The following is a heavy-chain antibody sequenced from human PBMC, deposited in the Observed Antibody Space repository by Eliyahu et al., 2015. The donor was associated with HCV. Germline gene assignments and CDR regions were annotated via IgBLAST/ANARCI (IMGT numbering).Heavy chain of an antibody. CDR2: INPNSGGT. CDR1: GYTFTGYY. D-gene: IGHD3-3*01. J-gene: IGHJ5*02. Sequence: QVQLVQSGAEVKKPGASVKVSCKASGYTFTGYYXPWVRQAPGQGLEWMGWINPNSGGTNYAQKFQGWVTMTRDTSISTAYMELSRLRSDDTAVYYCARDARRPTIFGVVTRQYNWFDPWGQGTLVTVSS. CDR3: ARDARRPTIFGVVTRQYNWFDP. V-gene: IGHV1-2*04.